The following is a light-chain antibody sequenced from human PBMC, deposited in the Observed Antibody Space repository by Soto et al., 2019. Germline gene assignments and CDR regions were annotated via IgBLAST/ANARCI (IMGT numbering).Light chain of an antibody. J-gene: IGLJ1*01. V-gene: IGLV2-14*03. CDR3: LSYINYNTYV. CDR1: NSDVGTYDY. CDR2: DVT. Sequence: QSALTQPASVSGSPGQSITISCTGSNSDVGTYDYVSWYQQHPGKAPKLLMYDVTNRTSWVSNRCSGSNSGNTASLTISGLQAEDEADYYCLSYINYNTYVFGTGTKVTVL.